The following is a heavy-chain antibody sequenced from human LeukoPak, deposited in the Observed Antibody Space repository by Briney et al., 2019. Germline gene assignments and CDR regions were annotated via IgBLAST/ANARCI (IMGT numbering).Heavy chain of an antibody. CDR2: INPNSGGT. CDR3: ARDSPVYYYDSSSYRTDY. J-gene: IGHJ4*02. Sequence: ASVKVSCKASGYTFTGYYMHWVRQAPGQGLEWMGWINPNSGGTNYAQKFQGRVTMTRDTSISTAYMELSRLRSDDTAVYYCARDSPVYYYDSSSYRTDYWGQGTLVTVSS. V-gene: IGHV1-2*02. D-gene: IGHD3-22*01. CDR1: GYTFTGYY.